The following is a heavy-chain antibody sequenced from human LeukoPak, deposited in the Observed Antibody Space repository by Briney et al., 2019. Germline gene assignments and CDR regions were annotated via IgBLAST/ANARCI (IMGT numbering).Heavy chain of an antibody. CDR2: MNPNSGNT. Sequence: ASVKVSCRASGYTFTSYDINWVRQATGQGLEWMGWMNPNSGNTGYSQKFQGRVTMTRSTSISTAYMELSSLRSEDTAVYYCARGGDIVVVPAGGAFDIWGQGTMVTVSS. CDR3: ARGGDIVVVPAGGAFDI. V-gene: IGHV1-8*01. CDR1: GYTFTSYD. J-gene: IGHJ3*02. D-gene: IGHD2-2*01.